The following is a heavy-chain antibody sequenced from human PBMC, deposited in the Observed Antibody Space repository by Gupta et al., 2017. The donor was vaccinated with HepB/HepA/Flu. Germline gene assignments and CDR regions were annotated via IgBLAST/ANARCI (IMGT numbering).Heavy chain of an antibody. Sequence: VQLLESGGGLVQPGGSLRLSCAASGFTFSNYWMQWVRQAPGKGLVWVSRINSDGSITNYADSVKGRFTISRDNARDTLYLQMNSLRAEDTAVYYCARVGVGVYYYYYMDVWGKGTTVTVSS. V-gene: IGHV3-74*01. CDR2: INSDGSIT. CDR1: GFTFSNYW. D-gene: IGHD3-22*01. J-gene: IGHJ6*03. CDR3: ARVGVGVYYYYYMDV.